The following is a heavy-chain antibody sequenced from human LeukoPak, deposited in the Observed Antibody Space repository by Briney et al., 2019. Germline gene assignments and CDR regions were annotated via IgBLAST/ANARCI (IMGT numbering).Heavy chain of an antibody. J-gene: IGHJ4*02. CDR3: ARDAYGSGSYYLDY. D-gene: IGHD3-10*01. V-gene: IGHV3-66*01. CDR1: GFTFVTYA. Sequence: GGSLRLSCAASGFTFVTYAMIWVRQAPGKGLEWVSVIYSGGSTYYADSVKGRFTISRDNSKNTLYLQMNSLRAEDTAVYYCARDAYGSGSYYLDYWGQGTLVTVSS. CDR2: IYSGGST.